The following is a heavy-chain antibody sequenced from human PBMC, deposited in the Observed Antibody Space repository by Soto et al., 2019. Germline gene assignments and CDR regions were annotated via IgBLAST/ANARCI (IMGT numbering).Heavy chain of an antibody. V-gene: IGHV4-4*02. J-gene: IGHJ4*02. D-gene: IGHD1-26*01. CDR2: IYHSGRN. Sequence: QVQLQESGPGVGKPSGTLSLTCAVSGGSVSSDYWWSWVRLPPGKGLEWIGEIYHSGRNNYNPSLKSRVTTSLDKSKNQLSLILNSVTAADTAVYYCARNRPSYGRNFDYCGQGTLVTVSS. CDR1: GGSVSSDYW. CDR3: ARNRPSYGRNFDY.